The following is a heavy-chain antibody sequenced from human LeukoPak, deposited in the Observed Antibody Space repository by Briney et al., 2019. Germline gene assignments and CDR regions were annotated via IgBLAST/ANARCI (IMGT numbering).Heavy chain of an antibody. CDR3: ARSVYGDYVFDY. Sequence: GGSLRLSCAASGFTFSSYAMHWVRQAPGKGLEWVAVISYDGSNKYYADSVKGRFTISRDNSKNTLYLQMNSLRAEDTAVYYCARSVYGDYVFDYWGQGTLVTVSS. J-gene: IGHJ4*02. D-gene: IGHD4-17*01. CDR1: GFTFSSYA. CDR2: ISYDGSNK. V-gene: IGHV3-30*14.